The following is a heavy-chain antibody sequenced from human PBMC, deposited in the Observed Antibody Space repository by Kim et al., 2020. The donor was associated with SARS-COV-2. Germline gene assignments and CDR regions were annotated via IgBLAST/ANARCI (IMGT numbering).Heavy chain of an antibody. CDR1: GGSFSGYY. J-gene: IGHJ3*02. D-gene: IGHD2-8*01. CDR2: INHSGST. CDR3: ARGRCTNGVCYYAHALGVRGAFDI. Sequence: SETLSLTCAVYGGSFSGYYWSWIRQPPGKGLEWIGEINHSGSTNYNPSLKSRVTISVDTSKNQFSLKLSSVTAADTAVYYCARGRCTNGVCYYAHALGVRGAFDIWGQGTMVTVSS. V-gene: IGHV4-34*01.